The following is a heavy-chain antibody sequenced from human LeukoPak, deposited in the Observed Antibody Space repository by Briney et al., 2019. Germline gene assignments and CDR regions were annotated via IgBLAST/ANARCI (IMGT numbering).Heavy chain of an antibody. J-gene: IGHJ4*02. CDR2: ISVDGYST. CDR1: GFTFSTYA. D-gene: IGHD2-2*01. V-gene: IGHV3-23*01. CDR3: ARMGSGTFGDC. Sequence: GGSLRLSCAASGFTFSTYAMSWVRRVPGKGLEWVSSISVDGYSTYYADSVKGRFTISRDNSKNTLYLQMNSLRAEDTALYYCARMGSGTFGDCWGQGTLVTVSS.